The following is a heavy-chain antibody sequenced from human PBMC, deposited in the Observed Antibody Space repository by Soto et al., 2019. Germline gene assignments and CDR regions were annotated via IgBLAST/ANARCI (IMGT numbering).Heavy chain of an antibody. Sequence: SVKVSCKASGYTFTYRYLHWVRQAPGQALEWMGWITPFNGNTNYAQKFQDRVTITRDRSMSTAYMELSSLRSDDTAVYYCAMVTPLIAVAVYWGQGTLVTVSS. D-gene: IGHD6-19*01. J-gene: IGHJ4*02. CDR3: AMVTPLIAVAVY. CDR2: ITPFNGNT. CDR1: GYTFTYRY. V-gene: IGHV1-45*02.